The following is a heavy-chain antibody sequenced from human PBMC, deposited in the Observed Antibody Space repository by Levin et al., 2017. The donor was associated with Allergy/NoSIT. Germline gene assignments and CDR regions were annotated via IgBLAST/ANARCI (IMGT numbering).Heavy chain of an antibody. CDR3: ASYQVGGSGIGY. V-gene: IGHV4-31*03. D-gene: IGHD3-10*01. CDR1: GRFISSGGYH. CDR2: IDYGGSA. J-gene: IGHJ4*02. Sequence: TASETLSLTCTVSGRFISSGGYHWSWIRQHPGKGLEWIGHIDYGGSANYNPSLNSRLRISIDTSRNQFSLEVRFVTAADTAVYFCASYQVGGSGIGYWGQGTLVTVSS.